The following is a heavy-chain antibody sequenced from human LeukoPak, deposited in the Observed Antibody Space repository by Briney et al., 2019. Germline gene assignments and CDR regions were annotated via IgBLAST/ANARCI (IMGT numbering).Heavy chain of an antibody. D-gene: IGHD3-22*01. CDR1: GGTFSSYA. CDR3: ASINPYYYDSSGYYYAFDY. Sequence: VSSVKVSCKASGGTFSSYAISWVRQAPGQGLEWMGGIIPIFGTANYAQKFQGRVTITTDESTSTAYMELSSLRSEDTAVYYCASINPYYYDSSGYYYAFDYWGQGTLVTVSS. CDR2: IIPIFGTA. V-gene: IGHV1-69*05. J-gene: IGHJ4*02.